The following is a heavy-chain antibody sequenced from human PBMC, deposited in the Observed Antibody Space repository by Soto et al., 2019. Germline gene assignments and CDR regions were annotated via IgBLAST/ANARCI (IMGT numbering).Heavy chain of an antibody. CDR1: GFTFSSYA. J-gene: IGHJ4*02. Sequence: QVQLVGSGGGVVQPGRSLRLSCAASGFTFSSYAMHWVRQAPGKGLEWVAVISYDGSNKYYADSVKGRFTISRDNSKNTLYLQMNSLRAEDTAVYYCARDGDYWGQGTLVTVS. CDR2: ISYDGSNK. CDR3: ARDGDY. V-gene: IGHV3-30-3*01.